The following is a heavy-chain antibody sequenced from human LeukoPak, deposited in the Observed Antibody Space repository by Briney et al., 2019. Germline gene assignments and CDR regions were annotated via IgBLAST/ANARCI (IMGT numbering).Heavy chain of an antibody. CDR2: ISYDGSNK. D-gene: IGHD6-13*01. J-gene: IGHJ6*02. CDR1: GFIFSNFG. V-gene: IGHV3-30*18. Sequence: QPGTSLRLSCAASGFIFSNFGMHWVRQAPGKGLEWVAVISYDGSNKYYADSVKGRFTISRDNSKNTLYLQMNSLRAEDTAVYYCAKVKAAAGPYYYYGMDVWGQGTTVTVSS. CDR3: AKVKAAAGPYYYYGMDV.